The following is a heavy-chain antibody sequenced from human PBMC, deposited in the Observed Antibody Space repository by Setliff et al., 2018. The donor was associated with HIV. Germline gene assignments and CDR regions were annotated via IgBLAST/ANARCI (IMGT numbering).Heavy chain of an antibody. V-gene: IGHV4-39*01. CDR1: GFSFRNSFYS. Sequence: SETLSLTCNVSGFSFRNSFYSWGWIRQPPGKGLEWIGSIYHSGSAYYNPSLKSRVTISVDTSKNQFSLNLTSVTATDTAVYYCASRPYSYDYSGRVFDFWGQGALVTVSS. CDR3: ASRPYSYDYSGRVFDF. J-gene: IGHJ4*02. D-gene: IGHD3-22*01. CDR2: IYHSGSA.